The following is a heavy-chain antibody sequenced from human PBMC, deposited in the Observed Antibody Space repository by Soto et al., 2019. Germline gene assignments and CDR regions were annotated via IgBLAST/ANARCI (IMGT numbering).Heavy chain of an antibody. CDR1: GGIFGSHG. V-gene: IGHV1-69*01. D-gene: IGHD3-22*01. CDR3: VRDRRIYYSDPHDEFVASDYEV. CDR2: FIPIFRTL. J-gene: IGHJ3*01. Sequence: QVQLIQSEAEVKKPGSSVRVSCTASGGIFGSHGFSWVRQAPGQRLEWVGGFIPIFRTLTYTEKFQARVRIAADESTNTVYLDLSSLSSEDTAVYYCVRDRRIYYSDPHDEFVASDYEVWGKGQMVSVSS.